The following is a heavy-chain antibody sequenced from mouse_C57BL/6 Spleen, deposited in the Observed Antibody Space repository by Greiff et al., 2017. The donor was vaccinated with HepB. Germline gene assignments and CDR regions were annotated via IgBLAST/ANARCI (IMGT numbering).Heavy chain of an antibody. J-gene: IGHJ3*01. D-gene: IGHD1-1*01. CDR3: ARDADYYGSTPFAY. Sequence: EVKVVESGGGLVQSGRSLRLSCATSGFTFSDFYMEWVRQAPGKGLEWIAASRNKANDYTTEYSASVKGRFIVSRDTSQSILHLQMNALRAEDTAIYYCARDADYYGSTPFAYWGQGTLVTVSA. CDR2: SRNKANDYTT. CDR1: GFTFSDFY. V-gene: IGHV7-1*01.